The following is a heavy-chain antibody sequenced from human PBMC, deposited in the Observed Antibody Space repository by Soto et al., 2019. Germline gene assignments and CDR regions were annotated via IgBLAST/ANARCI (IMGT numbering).Heavy chain of an antibody. CDR1: GFTFSDYY. V-gene: IGHV3-11*01. Sequence: GGSLRLSCAASGFTFSDYYMSWIRQAPGKGLEWVSYISSSGSTIYYADSVKGRFTISRDNAKNSLYLQMNSLRAEDTAVYYCARLYYDFWSGYYYFDYWGQGTLVTVSS. J-gene: IGHJ4*02. D-gene: IGHD3-3*01. CDR2: ISSSGSTI. CDR3: ARLYYDFWSGYYYFDY.